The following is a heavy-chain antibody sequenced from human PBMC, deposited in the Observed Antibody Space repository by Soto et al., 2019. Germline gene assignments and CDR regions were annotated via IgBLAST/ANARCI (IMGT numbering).Heavy chain of an antibody. CDR3: ARGHSSSWYWGGYYGMDV. D-gene: IGHD6-13*01. CDR1: GGSISSYY. V-gene: IGHV4-59*01. CDR2: IYYSGST. J-gene: IGHJ6*02. Sequence: QVQLQESGPGLVKPSETLSLTCTVSGGSISSYYWSWIRQPPGKGLEWIGYIYYSGSTNYNPSLKSRVTISVDTSKNQFSLKLSSVTAADTAVYYCARGHSSSWYWGGYYGMDVWGQGTTVTVSS.